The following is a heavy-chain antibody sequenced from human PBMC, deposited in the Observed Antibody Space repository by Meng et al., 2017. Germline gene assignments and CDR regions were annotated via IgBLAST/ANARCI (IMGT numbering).Heavy chain of an antibody. J-gene: IGHJ4*02. CDR1: GFTFSSYS. CDR2: ISSSSSYI. D-gene: IGHD3-9*01. V-gene: IGHV3-21*01. CDR3: ARDYDILTGYYIPFDY. Sequence: GGSLRLSCAASGFTFSSYSMNWVRQAPGKGLEWVSSISSSSSYIYYADSVKGRFTISRDNAKNSLYLQMNSLRAEDTAVYYCARDYDILTGYYIPFDYWGQGTLVTSPQ.